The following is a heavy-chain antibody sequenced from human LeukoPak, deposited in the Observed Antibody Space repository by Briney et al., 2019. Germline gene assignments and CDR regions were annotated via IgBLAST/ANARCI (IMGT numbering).Heavy chain of an antibody. CDR1: GFTFSSYG. V-gene: IGHV3-30*02. CDR3: AKDLRGYSYGGYYFDY. D-gene: IGHD5-18*01. Sequence: PGGSLRLSCAASGFTFSSYGMHWVRQAPGKGLEWVAFIRHDGSNEHYADSVKGRFTISRDNSKNTLYLQMNSLRTEDTAVYYCAKDLRGYSYGGYYFDYWGQGTLVTVSS. J-gene: IGHJ4*02. CDR2: IRHDGSNE.